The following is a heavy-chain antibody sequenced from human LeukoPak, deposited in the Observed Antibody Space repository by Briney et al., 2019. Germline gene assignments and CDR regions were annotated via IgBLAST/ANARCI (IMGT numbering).Heavy chain of an antibody. CDR2: IKQDGSEK. D-gene: IGHD3-22*01. CDR1: GFTFSSYW. CDR3: ARDLFFTMIVVTDAFDI. J-gene: IGHJ3*02. Sequence: PGGSLRLSCAASGFTFSSYWMSWVRQAPGKGLEWVANIKQDGSEKYYVDSVKGRFTISRDNAKNSLYLQMNSLRAEDTAVYYCARDLFFTMIVVTDAFDIWGQGTMVTVSS. V-gene: IGHV3-7*01.